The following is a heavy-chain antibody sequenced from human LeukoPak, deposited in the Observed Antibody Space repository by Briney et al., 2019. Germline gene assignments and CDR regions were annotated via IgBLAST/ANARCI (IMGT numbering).Heavy chain of an antibody. CDR3: ARDPGTTSYYFDY. J-gene: IGHJ4*02. CDR2: IWYDGSSK. D-gene: IGHD1-1*01. CDR1: GFTFSRYG. Sequence: PGRSLRLSCVVSGFTFSRYGVHWVRQAPGKGLEWVALIWYDGSSKYYADSVKGRFTISRDDSKNTLYLQMNSLRAEDTAVYYCARDPGTTSYYFDYWGQGTLVTVSS. V-gene: IGHV3-33*01.